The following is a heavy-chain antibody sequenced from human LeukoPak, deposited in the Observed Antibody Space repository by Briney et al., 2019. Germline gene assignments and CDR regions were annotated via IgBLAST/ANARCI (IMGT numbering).Heavy chain of an antibody. CDR2: INPNSGGT. CDR3: ARDGDIVVVPAAINWFDP. CDR1: GYTFTGYY. Sequence: GASVEVSCKASGYTFTGYYMHWVRQAPGQGLEWMGWINPNSGGTNYAQKFQGRVTMTRDTSISTTYMELSRLRSDDTAVYYCARDGDIVVVPAAINWFDPWGQGTLVTVSS. D-gene: IGHD2-2*01. J-gene: IGHJ5*02. V-gene: IGHV1-2*02.